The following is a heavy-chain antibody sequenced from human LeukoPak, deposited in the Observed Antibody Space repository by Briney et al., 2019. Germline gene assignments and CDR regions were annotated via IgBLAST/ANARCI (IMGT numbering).Heavy chain of an antibody. V-gene: IGHV3-7*01. D-gene: IGHD6-19*01. J-gene: IGHJ2*01. CDR2: IKQDGSEK. CDR1: GFTFSSYW. Sequence: GGSLRLSCAASGFTFSSYWMSWVRQAPGKGLEWVANIKQDGSEKYYVDSVKGRFTISRDNAKNSLYLQMNSLRAEDTAVYYCARDRLYSSGWLRDWYFDLWGRGTLVTVSS. CDR3: ARDRLYSSGWLRDWYFDL.